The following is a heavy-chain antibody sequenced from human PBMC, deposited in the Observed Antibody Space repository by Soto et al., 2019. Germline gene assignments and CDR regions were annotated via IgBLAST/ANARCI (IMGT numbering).Heavy chain of an antibody. CDR1: GFTFSNYG. J-gene: IGHJ4*02. CDR3: AKRREYSSSGTPIL. V-gene: IGHV3-30*18. D-gene: IGHD6-13*01. Sequence: QVQLVESGGGVVQPGRSLRLSCAASGFTFSNYGMHWVRQAPGKGLEWVAVISYDGSNKYYADSVKGRFTISRDNSKNTLYLQMNSLRAEDTAVYYCAKRREYSSSGTPILWGQGTLVTVSS. CDR2: ISYDGSNK.